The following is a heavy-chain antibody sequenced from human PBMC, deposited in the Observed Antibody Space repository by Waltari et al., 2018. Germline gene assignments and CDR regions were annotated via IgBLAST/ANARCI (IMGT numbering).Heavy chain of an antibody. J-gene: IGHJ4*02. CDR1: GASISSSSYY. CDR3: ARHDYSGSGTYYLDY. Sequence: QLQLQESGPGLVKPSETLSLTCTVSGASISSSSYYWGWIRQPPGRGLEWIGNIYYSGSTYDNPSLKSRVTISVDTSKNDFSLKRASVTAADTALYYCARHDYSGSGTYYLDYWGQGTLVTVSS. CDR2: IYYSGST. D-gene: IGHD3-10*01. V-gene: IGHV4-39*01.